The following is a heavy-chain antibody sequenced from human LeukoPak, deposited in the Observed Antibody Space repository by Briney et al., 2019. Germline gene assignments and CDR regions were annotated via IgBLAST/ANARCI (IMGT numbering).Heavy chain of an antibody. D-gene: IGHD2-15*01. Sequence: PSETLSLTCAIYGGSFSGYFWSWFRQPPGKGLEWIGEINRSGSTNYNSSLSLKSRVTISVDTSKNQFSLKLSSVTAADTAVYYCARVAGVEVAPATSYWGQGTLVTVSS. CDR1: GGSFSGYF. CDR3: ARVAGVEVAPATSY. CDR2: INRSGST. J-gene: IGHJ4*02. V-gene: IGHV4-34*01.